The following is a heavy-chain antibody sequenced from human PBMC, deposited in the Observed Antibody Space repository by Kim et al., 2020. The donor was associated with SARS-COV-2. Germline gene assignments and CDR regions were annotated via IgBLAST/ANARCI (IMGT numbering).Heavy chain of an antibody. CDR2: INAGNGNT. Sequence: ASVKVSCKASGYTFTSYAMHWVRQAPGQRLEWMGWINAGNGNTKYSQKFQGRVTITRDTSASTAYMELSSLRSEDTAVYYCARGITMVRGVITPVVGYWGQGTLVTVSS. D-gene: IGHD3-10*01. CDR1: GYTFTSYA. CDR3: ARGITMVRGVITPVVGY. V-gene: IGHV1-3*01. J-gene: IGHJ4*02.